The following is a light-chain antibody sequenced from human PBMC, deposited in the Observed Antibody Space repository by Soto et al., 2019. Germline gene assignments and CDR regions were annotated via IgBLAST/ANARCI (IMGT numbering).Light chain of an antibody. CDR2: DAS. CDR1: QSVSSN. CDR3: QQRSEWPLT. J-gene: IGKJ4*01. V-gene: IGKV3-11*01. Sequence: EIVLTQSPATLSLSPGERATLSCRASQSVSSNLAWYQQKPGQAPRLLIYDASNRATGIPARFSGSGSGTDFTLTISSLEPEDFAVYYCQQRSEWPLTFGGGTKVDIK.